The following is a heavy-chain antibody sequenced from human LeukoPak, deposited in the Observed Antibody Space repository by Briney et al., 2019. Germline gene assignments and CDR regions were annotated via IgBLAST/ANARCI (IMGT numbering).Heavy chain of an antibody. CDR1: GGSISSSGYC. Sequence: TSETLSLTCTVSGGSISSSGYCWGWIRQPPGRGLEWMGSICYPGTTYYRPSLKSRATISQDTSKNQFSLNLSSVTAADTAVYYCATYSYGYGPFDYWGQGTLVTVSS. J-gene: IGHJ4*02. CDR2: ICYPGTT. CDR3: ATYSYGYGPFDY. D-gene: IGHD5-18*01. V-gene: IGHV4-39*07.